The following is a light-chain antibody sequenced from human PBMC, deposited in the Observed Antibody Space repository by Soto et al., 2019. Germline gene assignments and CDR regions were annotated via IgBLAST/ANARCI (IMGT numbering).Light chain of an antibody. CDR2: GAS. J-gene: IGKJ4*01. Sequence: EIVLTQSPGTLSLSPGERATLSCRASQSVSSSYLAWYQQKPGQAPRLLIYGASSRATGIPDRFSGSGSGTDFTLTLSRLEPEGFAVYYCQQYDSSPLTFGGGTKVEIK. CDR3: QQYDSSPLT. CDR1: QSVSSSY. V-gene: IGKV3-20*01.